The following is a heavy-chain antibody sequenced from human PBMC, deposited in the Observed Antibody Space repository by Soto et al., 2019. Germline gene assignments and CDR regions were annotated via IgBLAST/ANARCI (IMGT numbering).Heavy chain of an antibody. J-gene: IGHJ5*02. Sequence: EVQLVESGGGLVQPGGSLRLSCAASGFTFSSYWMSWVRQAPGKGLEWVANIKQDGSEKNYVDSVKGRFTISRDNAKNSLFLQMNSLRADDTAVYYCASARHIGPWGQGTLVTVSS. D-gene: IGHD2-21*01. V-gene: IGHV3-7*01. CDR1: GFTFSSYW. CDR3: ASARHIGP. CDR2: IKQDGSEK.